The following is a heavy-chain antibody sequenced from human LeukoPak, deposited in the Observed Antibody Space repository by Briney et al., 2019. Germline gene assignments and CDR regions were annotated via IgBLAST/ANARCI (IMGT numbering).Heavy chain of an antibody. Sequence: GGSLRLSCAASGFTFSSYEMNWVRQAPGKGLEWVSDISSSGSTIYYADSVEGRFTISRDNAKNTLYLQMNSLRAEDTAVYYCARDGVVPAATLDGGVDYWGQGTLVTVSS. J-gene: IGHJ4*02. CDR3: ARDGVVPAATLDGGVDY. D-gene: IGHD2-2*01. CDR2: ISSSGSTI. V-gene: IGHV3-48*03. CDR1: GFTFSSYE.